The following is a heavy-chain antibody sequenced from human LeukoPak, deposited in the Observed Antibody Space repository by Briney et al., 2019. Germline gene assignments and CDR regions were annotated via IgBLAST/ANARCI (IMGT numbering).Heavy chain of an antibody. CDR3: ARDGNYDSTPRDY. J-gene: IGHJ4*02. CDR2: IIPILGIA. CDR1: GGTFSSYA. Sequence: ASVKVSCKASGGTFSSYAISWVRQAPGQGLEWMGRIIPILGIANYAQKFQGRVTITADKSTSTAYMELSSLRSEDTAVYYCARDGNYDSTPRDYWGQGTLVTVSS. D-gene: IGHD3-22*01. V-gene: IGHV1-69*04.